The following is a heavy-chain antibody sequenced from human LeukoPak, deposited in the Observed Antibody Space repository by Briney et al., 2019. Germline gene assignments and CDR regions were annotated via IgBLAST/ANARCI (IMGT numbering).Heavy chain of an antibody. CDR1: GFSVSSDY. Sequence: GGSLRLSCAASGFSVSSDYINWFRQAPGKGLEWVSVMYSGGSTYYADSVEGRFTISRHTSKNTVYLYMNNLRPEDTAVYYCVRATSSLDFDIWGQGTKVTVSS. V-gene: IGHV3-53*04. CDR2: MYSGGST. J-gene: IGHJ3*02. CDR3: VRATSSLDFDI. D-gene: IGHD6-6*01.